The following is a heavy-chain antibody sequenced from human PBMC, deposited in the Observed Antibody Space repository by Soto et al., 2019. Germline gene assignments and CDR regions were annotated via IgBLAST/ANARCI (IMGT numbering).Heavy chain of an antibody. J-gene: IGHJ5*01. Sequence: QVQLVESGGGVVQPGRSLRLTCAASGFTFSSNGMHWVRQAPGKGLEWVALVAYDGSKTYYGDSVRGRFTISRDNSENTLHLQMNSLRAEDTAVYYCARWVGGSMYDNSGKYDSWGQGTLVSVSS. CDR2: VAYDGSKT. V-gene: IGHV3-30*03. D-gene: IGHD3-22*01. CDR1: GFTFSSNG. CDR3: ARWVGGSMYDNSGKYDS.